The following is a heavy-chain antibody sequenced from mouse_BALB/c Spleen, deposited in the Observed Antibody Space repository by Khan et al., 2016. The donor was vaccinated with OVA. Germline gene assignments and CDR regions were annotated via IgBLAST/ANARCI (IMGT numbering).Heavy chain of an antibody. CDR3: ARSTYRYAFVY. J-gene: IGHJ3*01. CDR2: ISYTGYT. V-gene: IGHV3-8*02. Sequence: EVQLQESGPSLVKPSQTLSLTCSVTGDSITSGYWNWIRQFPGNKLEYMGYISYTGYTYYNPSPKSRIFITLHTAQNQYFLHLKSVTDEDTATYYCARSTYRYAFVYWGQGTLVTVSA. D-gene: IGHD2-14*01. CDR1: GDSITSGY.